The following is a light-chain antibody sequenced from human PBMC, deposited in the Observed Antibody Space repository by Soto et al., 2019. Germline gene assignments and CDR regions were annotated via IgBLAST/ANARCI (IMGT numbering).Light chain of an antibody. V-gene: IGKV3-11*01. CDR2: DAS. J-gene: IGKJ1*01. CDR3: QQFSTYST. CDR1: QSVSSY. Sequence: EIALTQSPATLSLSPGERATLSCRASQSVSSYLVWYHQKPGQAPRLLTYDASNRATGIPARFSGSGSSTDFTLAISCLEPEDFATYNCQQFSTYSTFGQVTKVDIK.